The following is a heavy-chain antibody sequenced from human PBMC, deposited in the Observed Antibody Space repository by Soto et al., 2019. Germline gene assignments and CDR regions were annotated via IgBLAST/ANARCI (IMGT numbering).Heavy chain of an antibody. CDR3: AKWGGGGSDY. CDR2: INEDGSER. J-gene: IGHJ4*02. CDR1: GFTFTIYY. D-gene: IGHD1-26*01. Sequence: PGGSLRLSCAASGFTFTIYYMSWVRHAQGKGLEWVANINEDGSERYYVDSVKGRFTVFRDNAKNSLYLQMNSLRAEDTAIYYCAKWGGGGSDYWGQGSLVTVSS. V-gene: IGHV3-7*01.